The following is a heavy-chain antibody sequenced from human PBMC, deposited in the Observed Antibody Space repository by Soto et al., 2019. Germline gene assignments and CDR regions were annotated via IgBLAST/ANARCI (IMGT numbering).Heavy chain of an antibody. Sequence: QVQLVESGGGVVQPGRSLRLSCAASGFTFSSYGMHWVRQAPGKGLEWVAVIWYDGSNKYYADSVKGRFTISRDNSKKTLYLQMNRRRAEGTAGYYGAREGGGYYGSGSYLAFDIWGQGTMVTVSS. D-gene: IGHD3-10*01. V-gene: IGHV3-33*01. J-gene: IGHJ3*02. CDR2: IWYDGSNK. CDR1: GFTFSSYG. CDR3: AREGGGYYGSGSYLAFDI.